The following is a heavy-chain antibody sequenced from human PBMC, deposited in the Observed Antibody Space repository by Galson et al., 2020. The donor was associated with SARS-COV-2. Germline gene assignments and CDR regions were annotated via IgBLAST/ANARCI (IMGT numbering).Heavy chain of an antibody. CDR3: AADFDCSGTSCYNSAWFDP. V-gene: IGHV1-58*02. Sequence: SVKVSCKASGFTFTSSAMQWVRQARGQRLEWIGWIVVGSGNTNYAQKFQERVTITRDMSTSTAYMELSSLRSEDTAVYYCAADFDCSGTSCYNSAWFDPWGQGTLVTVSS. CDR1: GFTFTSSA. D-gene: IGHD2-2*02. J-gene: IGHJ5*02. CDR2: IVVGSGNT.